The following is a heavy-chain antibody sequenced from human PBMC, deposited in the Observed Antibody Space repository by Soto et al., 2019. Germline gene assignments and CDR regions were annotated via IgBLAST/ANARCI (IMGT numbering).Heavy chain of an antibody. V-gene: IGHV3-33*01. CDR1: GFSFRTHG. J-gene: IGHJ4*02. Sequence: GGSLRLSCTATGFSFRTHGMHWVRQAPGKGLEWVAVIVNDGSEQGHADSVEGRFTISRDNDRNILYLQMNNLRAEDTARYYCARDDLFDDNGLDYWGQGTLVTVSS. CDR3: ARDDLFDDNGLDY. D-gene: IGHD1-1*01. CDR2: IVNDGSEQ.